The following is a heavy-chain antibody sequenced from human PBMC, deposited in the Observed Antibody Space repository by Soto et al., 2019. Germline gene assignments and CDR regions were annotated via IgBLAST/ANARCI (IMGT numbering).Heavy chain of an antibody. Sequence: GGSLRLSCAASGFTFSGYGMHWVRQAPGKGLEWVAVIWYDGSNKYYADSVKGRFTISRDNSKNTLYLQMNSPRAEDTAVYYCARGEYSSSSPDYWGQGTLVTVSS. CDR3: ARGEYSSSSPDY. J-gene: IGHJ4*02. CDR2: IWYDGSNK. D-gene: IGHD6-6*01. V-gene: IGHV3-33*01. CDR1: GFTFSGYG.